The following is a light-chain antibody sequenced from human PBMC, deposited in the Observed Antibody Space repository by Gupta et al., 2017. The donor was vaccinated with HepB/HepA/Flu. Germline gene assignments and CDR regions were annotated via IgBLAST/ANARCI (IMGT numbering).Light chain of an antibody. CDR2: YKLDSDK. J-gene: IGLJ2*01. V-gene: IGLV5-45*02. CDR3: RIGFGTGWV. Sequence: QAVLTQPSSLSASPGASASLTCTLRSGINVGTFRIYWYQQKPGSPPLYLLKYKLDSDKEQGSGVPSRFSGSKDASATAGILLISGLQAEDEAYYYCRIGFGTGWVFGGGTKLTVL. CDR1: SGINVGTFR.